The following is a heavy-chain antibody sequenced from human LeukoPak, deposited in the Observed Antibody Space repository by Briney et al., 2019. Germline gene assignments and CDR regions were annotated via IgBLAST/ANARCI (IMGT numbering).Heavy chain of an antibody. D-gene: IGHD2-21*01. CDR2: ISGSGGST. J-gene: IGHJ4*02. CDR1: GFTFSSYA. Sequence: GGSLRLSCAASGFTFSSYAMSWVRQAPGKGLEWVSAISGSGGSTHYADSVEGRFTISRDNSKNTLYLEMTSLRAEDTAIYYCATDVGAIFFDSWGQGNLVTVSS. V-gene: IGHV3-23*01. CDR3: ATDVGAIFFDS.